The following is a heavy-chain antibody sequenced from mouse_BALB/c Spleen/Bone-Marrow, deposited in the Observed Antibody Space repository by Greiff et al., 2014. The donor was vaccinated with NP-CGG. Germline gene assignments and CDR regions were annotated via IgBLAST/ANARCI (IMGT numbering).Heavy chain of an antibody. CDR2: IHPSDSET. J-gene: IGHJ3*01. CDR3: ARSDNYRYDRAWFAY. CDR1: GYSFTSYW. Sequence: VQLVESGAELVRPGASVKLSCKASGYSFTSYWMNWVKQRPGQGLEWIGMIHPSDSETRLNQKFKVKATLTVDKSSSTAYMQLSSPTSEDSAVYYCARSDNYRYDRAWFAYWGQGTLVTVSA. D-gene: IGHD2-14*01. V-gene: IGHV1-74*01.